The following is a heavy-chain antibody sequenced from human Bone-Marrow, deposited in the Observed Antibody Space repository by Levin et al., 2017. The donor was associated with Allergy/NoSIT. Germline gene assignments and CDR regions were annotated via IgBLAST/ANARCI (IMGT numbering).Heavy chain of an antibody. CDR3: ATLCAYFDRSGPPRFFDI. CDR1: SGSIDRNSYY. CDR2: IYYRGYT. J-gene: IGHJ2*01. V-gene: IGHV4-39*01. D-gene: IGHD3-9*01. Sequence: NPSETLSLTCTVSSGSIDRNSYYWAWVRQPPGKGLEWIGTIYYRGYTYYSPSLMSRATMSIQTSSNQFSLKLTSVTAADTAVYYCATLCAYFDRSGPPRFFDIWGRATLVIVSS.